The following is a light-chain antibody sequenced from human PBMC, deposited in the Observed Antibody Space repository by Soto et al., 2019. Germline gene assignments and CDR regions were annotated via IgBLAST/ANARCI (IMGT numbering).Light chain of an antibody. V-gene: IGKV1-39*01. J-gene: IGKJ4*01. CDR2: AAS. CDR3: QQSYSTPLT. CDR1: QSISSY. Sequence: DIQMTQSPSSLSASVGDRVTITCRASQSISSYLNWYQQKPGKAPTLLIYAASSLHSGVPSRFSGSGSGTDFTLTISSLQPEDFATYYCQQSYSTPLTFGGGTKVEIK.